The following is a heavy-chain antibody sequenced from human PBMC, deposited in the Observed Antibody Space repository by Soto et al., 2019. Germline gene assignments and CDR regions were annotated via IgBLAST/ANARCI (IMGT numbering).Heavy chain of an antibody. J-gene: IGHJ4*02. CDR3: ARGSNQDY. CDR2: IKNDGSEK. Sequence: EVQLVESGGDLVQPGGSLRLSCVASGFTFSAYWMSWVRQAPGKGLEWVATIKNDGSEKYYADAVRGRFTLSRDNTKSSFYLELGGPRAEDTAIYYCARGSNQDYWGQGTLVAVSS. V-gene: IGHV3-7*03. CDR1: GFTFSAYW. D-gene: IGHD2-8*01.